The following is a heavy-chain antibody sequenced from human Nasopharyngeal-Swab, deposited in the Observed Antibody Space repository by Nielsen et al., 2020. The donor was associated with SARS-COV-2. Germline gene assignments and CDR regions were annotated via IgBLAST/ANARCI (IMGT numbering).Heavy chain of an antibody. Sequence: GESLKISCAASGFTFSLYGMNWVRQAPGKGPECVSTIKDDGTNTHYADSVRGRFTISRDNSKSTMYLQMDSLRADDTAVYYCARETGYFDYWGQGTVVTVSS. CDR2: IKDDGTNT. V-gene: IGHV3-23*01. CDR1: GFTFSLYG. CDR3: ARETGYFDY. J-gene: IGHJ4*02.